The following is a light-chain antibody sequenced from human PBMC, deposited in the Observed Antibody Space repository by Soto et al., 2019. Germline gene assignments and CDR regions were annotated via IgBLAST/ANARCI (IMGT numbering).Light chain of an antibody. Sequence: EIVVTQSPATLSLSPVERATLSCRASQSVSSYLAWYQQKPGQAPRLLIYEASNRATGIPARFSGSGSGTDFTLTISSLEPEDFAVYYCQQRSNWQGATFGGGTKVDIK. J-gene: IGKJ4*01. CDR2: EAS. CDR1: QSVSSY. CDR3: QQRSNWQGAT. V-gene: IGKV3-11*01.